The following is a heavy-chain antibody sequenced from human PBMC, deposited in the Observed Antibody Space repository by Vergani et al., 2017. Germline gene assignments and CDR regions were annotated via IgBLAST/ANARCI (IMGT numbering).Heavy chain of an antibody. D-gene: IGHD1-26*01. CDR3: AKDRPDAARWGSGSYQGGFDY. J-gene: IGHJ4*02. CDR2: IRYNGSNK. CDR1: GFTFSSYG. Sequence: QVQLLETGGGVVQPGGSLRLSCAASGFTFSSYGMHWVRQAPGKGLECVDFIRYNGSNKYYADAVKGRFTISRDNSKNTLYLKMNSLRDEDTAVYDCAKDRPDAARWGSGSYQGGFDYWGQGTLVTVSS. V-gene: IGHV3-30*02.